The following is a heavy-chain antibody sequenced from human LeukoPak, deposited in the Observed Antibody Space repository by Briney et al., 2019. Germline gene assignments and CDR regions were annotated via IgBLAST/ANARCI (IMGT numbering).Heavy chain of an antibody. CDR3: ARDAARYWFDP. Sequence: ASVKVSCKASGYTFTSYYMHWVRQAPGQGLEWMGIINPSGGSTSYAQKFQGRVTMTRDTSTSTGYMELSSLRSEDTAVYYCARDAARYWFDPWGQGTLVTVSS. J-gene: IGHJ5*02. D-gene: IGHD6-6*01. V-gene: IGHV1-46*01. CDR1: GYTFTSYY. CDR2: INPSGGST.